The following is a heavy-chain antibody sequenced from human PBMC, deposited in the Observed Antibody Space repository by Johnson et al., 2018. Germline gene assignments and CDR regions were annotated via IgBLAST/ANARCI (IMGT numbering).Heavy chain of an antibody. V-gene: IGHV3-30-3*01. D-gene: IGHD1-1*01. J-gene: IGHJ6*03. CDR1: GFTLSSYT. Sequence: QVQLVESGGGVVQPGNSLRLSCAASGFTLSSYTIHWVRQGPVKGLEWVARISHDGTKTNYADSVPGRFTISGENSRNTRYLQMNSLRAEDTAVYYCARDSVAFHGTTDPHYYYMDVWGKGTTVTVSS. CDR3: ARDSVAFHGTTDPHYYYMDV. CDR2: ISHDGTKT.